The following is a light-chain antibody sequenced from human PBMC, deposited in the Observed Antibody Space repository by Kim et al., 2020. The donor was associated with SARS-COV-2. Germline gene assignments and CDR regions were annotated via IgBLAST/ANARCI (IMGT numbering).Light chain of an antibody. CDR1: RSDVGGYNY. V-gene: IGLV2-14*03. CDR3: SSYTSSSTRGVV. CDR2: DVS. J-gene: IGLJ2*01. Sequence: QSVMTQPASVSGSPGQSITISCTGTRSDVGGYNYVSWYQQHPGKAPKLMIYDVSNRPSGVSNRFSGSKSGNTASLTISGLQAEDEADYYCSSYTSSSTRGVVCGGGTQLTVL.